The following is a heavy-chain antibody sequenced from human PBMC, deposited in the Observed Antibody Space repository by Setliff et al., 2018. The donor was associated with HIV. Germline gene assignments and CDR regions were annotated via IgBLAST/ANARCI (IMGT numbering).Heavy chain of an antibody. D-gene: IGHD3-10*01. Sequence: GGSLRLSCAASGFTFSTYWMNWVRQAPGKGLQWVANIKPDGREKNYVDSVKGRFTISRDNAKNSLYLQMDSLRAEDTAVYYCARDTQTGYYDYWGQGTLVTVSS. V-gene: IGHV3-7*01. J-gene: IGHJ4*02. CDR3: ARDTQTGYYDY. CDR1: GFTFSTYW. CDR2: IKPDGREK.